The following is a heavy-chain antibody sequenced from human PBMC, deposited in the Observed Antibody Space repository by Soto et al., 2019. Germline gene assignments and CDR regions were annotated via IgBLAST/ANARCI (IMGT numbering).Heavy chain of an antibody. Sequence: GESLKISCAASGFTFSDYYMSWIRQAPGKGLEWVSYISSSGSTIYYADSVKGRFTISRDNAKNSLYLQMNSLRAEDTAVYYCARDGYYDSSGYYRHPNFDYWGQGTLVTVSS. CDR1: GFTFSDYY. J-gene: IGHJ4*02. CDR2: ISSSGSTI. CDR3: ARDGYYDSSGYYRHPNFDY. D-gene: IGHD3-22*01. V-gene: IGHV3-11*01.